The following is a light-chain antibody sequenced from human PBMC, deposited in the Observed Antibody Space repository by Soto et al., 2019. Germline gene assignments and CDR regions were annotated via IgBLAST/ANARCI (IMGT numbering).Light chain of an antibody. CDR3: QQYETYSGT. CDR1: QSVAGW. J-gene: IGKJ1*01. CDR2: DAS. Sequence: DIQMTQSPSTVSAYLGDSVTITCRASQSVAGWLAWYQQKPGKAPTLLIYDASALPRGVPSRFSGSGSGTEFTLTISSLQPDDFATYYCQQYETYSGTFGQGTKVDIK. V-gene: IGKV1-5*01.